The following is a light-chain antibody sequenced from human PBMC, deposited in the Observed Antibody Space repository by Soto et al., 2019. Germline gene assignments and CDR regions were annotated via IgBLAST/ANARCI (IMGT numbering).Light chain of an antibody. Sequence: EVVMTQSPGTLSVSPGERATLSCRASQDVGTNLAWYQQKPGQAPRLLIYAASTRATGIPARFSGSASGSEFTLTISSLQSEDVAIYYCQQYHNWPRTFGQGTKVEIK. V-gene: IGKV3-15*01. CDR3: QQYHNWPRT. J-gene: IGKJ1*01. CDR2: AAS. CDR1: QDVGTN.